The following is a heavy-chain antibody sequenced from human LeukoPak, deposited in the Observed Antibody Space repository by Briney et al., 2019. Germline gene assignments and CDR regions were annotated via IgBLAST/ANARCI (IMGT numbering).Heavy chain of an antibody. CDR3: ARHWTSAGTYDY. J-gene: IGHJ4*02. CDR1: GGSFSGYY. CDR2: IYYSGST. Sequence: SETLSLTCAVYGGSFSGYYWSWIRQPPGKGLEWIGSIYYSGSTYYNPSVKSRVTISVDTSKNQFSLMLNSVTAADTAVYYCARHWTSAGTYDYWGQGTLVTVSS. D-gene: IGHD6-19*01. V-gene: IGHV4-34*01.